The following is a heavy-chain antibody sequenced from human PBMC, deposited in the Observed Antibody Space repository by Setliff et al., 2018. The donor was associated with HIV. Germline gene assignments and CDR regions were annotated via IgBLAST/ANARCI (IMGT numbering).Heavy chain of an antibody. CDR3: VRGYRSAWNSWFDA. V-gene: IGHV1-46*01. CDR1: GYTFTTYY. D-gene: IGHD6-19*01. CDR2: LNPSEGTT. Sequence: GASVKVSCKASGYTFTTYYIHWVRQAPGQGLEWMGILNPSEGTTSFAQKFQGRVTMTRDTSTSTVYMDLSSLRADDTAVYYGVRGYRSAWNSWFDAWGQGTRVTVSS. J-gene: IGHJ5*02.